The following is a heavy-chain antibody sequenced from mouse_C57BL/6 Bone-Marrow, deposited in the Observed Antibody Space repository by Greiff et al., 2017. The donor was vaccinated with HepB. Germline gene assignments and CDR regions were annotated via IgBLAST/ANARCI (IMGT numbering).Heavy chain of an antibody. CDR2: ISDGGSYT. CDR1: GFTFSSYA. D-gene: IGHD4-1*01. J-gene: IGHJ3*01. V-gene: IGHV5-4*01. CDR3: ARDPPANPFAY. Sequence: EVMLVESGGGLVKPGGSLKLSCAASGFTFSSYAMSWVRQTPEKRLEWVATISDGGSYTYYPDNVKGRFTISRDNAENNLYLQMSHLKSEDTAMYYCARDPPANPFAYWGQGTLVTVSA.